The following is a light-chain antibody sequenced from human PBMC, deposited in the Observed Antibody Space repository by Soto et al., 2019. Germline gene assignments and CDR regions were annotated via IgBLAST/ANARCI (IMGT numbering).Light chain of an antibody. CDR3: QQYENLPT. CDR1: QSISVW. Sequence: DIQMTQSPSTLSASVGDRVTITCRVSQSISVWLAWYQQKAGKAPNLLIYKASRLESGVPSRFSGSGSETEFTLTISGLQPGDSATYYCQQYENLPTFGQGTRLEIK. CDR2: KAS. V-gene: IGKV1-5*03. J-gene: IGKJ5*01.